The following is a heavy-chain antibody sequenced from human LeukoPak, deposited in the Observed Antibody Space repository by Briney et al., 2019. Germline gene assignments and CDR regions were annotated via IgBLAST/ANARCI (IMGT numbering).Heavy chain of an antibody. CDR3: ARHATKRYYFDY. CDR1: GYFISRGDY. CDR2: IHHSGST. D-gene: IGHD5-12*01. V-gene: IGHV4-38-2*02. Sequence: SETLSLTCTGSGYFISRGDYWGWIRQPPGKGLQWIGSIHHSGSTYYNPSLKSRVTISVDTSKNQFSLKLSSVTAADTAVYYCARHATKRYYFDYWGQGTLVTVSS. J-gene: IGHJ4*02.